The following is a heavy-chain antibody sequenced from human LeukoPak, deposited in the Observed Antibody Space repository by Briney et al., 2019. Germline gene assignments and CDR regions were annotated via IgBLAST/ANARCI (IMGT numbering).Heavy chain of an antibody. J-gene: IGHJ6*03. V-gene: IGHV4-61*05. CDR1: GGSISSSSYY. D-gene: IGHD6-19*01. CDR2: IYYSGST. CDR3: ARGVSGWYYYYMDV. Sequence: SETLSLTCTVSGGSISSSSYYWGWIRQPPGKGLEWIGYIYYSGSTNYNPSLKSRVTISVDTSKNQFSLKLSSVTAADTAVYYCARGVSGWYYYYMDVWGKGTTVTVSS.